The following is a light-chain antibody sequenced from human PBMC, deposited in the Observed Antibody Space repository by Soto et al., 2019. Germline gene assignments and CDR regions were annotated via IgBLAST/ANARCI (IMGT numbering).Light chain of an antibody. V-gene: IGKV3-20*01. J-gene: IGKJ5*01. Sequence: EIVLTQSPATLSLSPGERATLSCRATQSVTSSYLAWYQQTPGQAPRLLIYGASSRATGIPDRFSGSGSGTEFTLTISRLEPEDFAVYFCQQYGSSPITFGQGTRLEIK. CDR1: QSVTSSY. CDR3: QQYGSSPIT. CDR2: GAS.